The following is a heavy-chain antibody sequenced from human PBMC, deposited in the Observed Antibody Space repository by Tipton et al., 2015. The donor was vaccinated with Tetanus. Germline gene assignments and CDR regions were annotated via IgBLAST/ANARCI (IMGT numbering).Heavy chain of an antibody. CDR2: ISPGDSDT. V-gene: IGHV5-51*01. D-gene: IGHD6-6*01. J-gene: IGHJ3*01. CDR1: GYRFTDYW. Sequence: QSGPEVKKPGDSLKISCKGSGYRFTDYWIGWVRQMPGQGLEWMGSISPGDSDTRYNPSFQGPVTMSADKSITTAYLQWSSLKASDTAMYYCVRQFGYYGSSGAFDVWGQGTFVTV. CDR3: VRQFGYYGSSGAFDV.